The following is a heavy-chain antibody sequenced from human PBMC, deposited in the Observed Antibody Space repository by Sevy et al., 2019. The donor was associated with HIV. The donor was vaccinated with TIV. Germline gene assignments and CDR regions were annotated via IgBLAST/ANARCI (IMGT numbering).Heavy chain of an antibody. CDR3: AREQITGSKPECCDS. CDR1: GFTFSNYW. D-gene: IGHD1-7*01. CDR2: INQDGSEK. Sequence: GGSLRLSCAASGFTFSNYWMSWVRQAPGKGLECVANINQDGSEKYYLDSVKGRFIVSRDNAKNSLYLQMNSLRAEDSAVDYCAREQITGSKPECCDSWGQGTLVTVSS. V-gene: IGHV3-7*01. J-gene: IGHJ4*02.